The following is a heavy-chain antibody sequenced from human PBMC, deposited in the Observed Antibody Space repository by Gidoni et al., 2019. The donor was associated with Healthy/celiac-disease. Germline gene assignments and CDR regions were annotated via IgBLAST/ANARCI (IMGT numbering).Heavy chain of an antibody. CDR3: ARDGAWKGTLIFGMDV. V-gene: IGHV1-2*04. J-gene: IGHJ6*02. CDR2: INPNSGGT. D-gene: IGHD1-1*01. Sequence: QVQLVQSGAEVQKPGASVKVSCQASGYTFTRYYMHWVRQAPGQGLGWMGWINPNSGGTNYAQKFQGWVTMTRDTSISTDYMELSRLGSDDTAVYYCARDGAWKGTLIFGMDVWGQGTTVTVSS. CDR1: GYTFTRYY.